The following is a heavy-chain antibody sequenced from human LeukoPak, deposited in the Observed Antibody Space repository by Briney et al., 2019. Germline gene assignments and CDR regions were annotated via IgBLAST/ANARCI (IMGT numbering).Heavy chain of an antibody. Sequence: ASVKVSCKASGYTFTSYDINWVRQATGQGLEWMGGMNPNSGNTGYAQKFQGRVTITRNTSISTAYMELSSLRSDDTAVYYCARGSLDGYQNVLLWFGELWKSLTFDYWGQGTLVTVSS. CDR3: ARGSLDGYQNVLLWFGELWKSLTFDY. J-gene: IGHJ4*02. D-gene: IGHD3-10*01. CDR2: MNPNSGNT. V-gene: IGHV1-8*03. CDR1: GYTFTSYD.